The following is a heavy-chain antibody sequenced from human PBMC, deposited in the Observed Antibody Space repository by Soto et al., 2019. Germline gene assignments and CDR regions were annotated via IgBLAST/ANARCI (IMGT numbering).Heavy chain of an antibody. CDR1: GVTVRDYD. Sequence: GGSLRLSCAAFGVTVRDYDMSWILQAPGKGPEWVSAIRGSDSDTYHADSVKGRFIISRDDSSDTLFLQMNSLRAEDTAVYYCAIYSSGWYPLDYWGQGTLVTVSS. D-gene: IGHD6-19*01. V-gene: IGHV3-23*01. J-gene: IGHJ4*02. CDR3: AIYSSGWYPLDY. CDR2: IRGSDSDT.